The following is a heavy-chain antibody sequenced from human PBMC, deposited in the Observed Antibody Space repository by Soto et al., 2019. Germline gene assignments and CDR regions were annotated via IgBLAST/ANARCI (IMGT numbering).Heavy chain of an antibody. CDR3: VRGSSGSGPPS. D-gene: IGHD6-19*01. J-gene: IGHJ5*02. Sequence: EVQLEETGGGLVQPGWSLRLSCAASGFTFSTSNMMWVRQAPGKGLEWISFISSSGAAIYYADSVRGRFTISRDNGKSSLYLQMNSLRGEDTAVYYCVRGSSGSGPPSWGQGTLVTVSS. CDR1: GFTFSTSN. V-gene: IGHV3-48*01. CDR2: ISSSGAAI.